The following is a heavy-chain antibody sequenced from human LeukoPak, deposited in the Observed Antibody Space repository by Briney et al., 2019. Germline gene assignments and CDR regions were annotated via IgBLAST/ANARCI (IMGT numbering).Heavy chain of an antibody. CDR2: IYSGGSI. J-gene: IGHJ4*02. Sequence: GGPLRLSCAASGFTVSSNYMSWVRQAPGKGLEWVSVIYSGGSIYYADSVKGRFTIFRDTSKNTLYLQMNSLRADDTAVYYCASSYESSGYYTYWGQGTLVTVSS. D-gene: IGHD3-22*01. CDR1: GFTVSSNY. V-gene: IGHV3-53*01. CDR3: ASSYESSGYYTY.